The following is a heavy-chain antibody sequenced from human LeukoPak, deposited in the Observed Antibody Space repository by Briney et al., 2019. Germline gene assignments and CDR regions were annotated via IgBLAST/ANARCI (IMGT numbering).Heavy chain of an antibody. CDR1: GFTFSSYA. J-gene: IGHJ4*02. Sequence: GGSLRLPCAASGFTFSSYAMSWVRQAPGKGLEWVGFIRSKAYGGTAEYAASVKGRFTISRDDSKSIAYLQVNSLKTEDTAVYYCTRDRGSVGRFDYWGQGTLVTVSS. CDR2: IRSKAYGGTA. D-gene: IGHD1-26*01. V-gene: IGHV3-49*04. CDR3: TRDRGSVGRFDY.